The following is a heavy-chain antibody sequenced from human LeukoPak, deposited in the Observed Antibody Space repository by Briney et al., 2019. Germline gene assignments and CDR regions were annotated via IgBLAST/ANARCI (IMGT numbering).Heavy chain of an antibody. CDR2: IRSDTKTI. CDR3: ARDQNWVFDF. J-gene: IGHJ4*02. CDR1: GFTFNNDP. Sequence: GGSLRLSCAASGFTFNNDPMNWVRQAPGKGLEWVAHIRSDTKTIVYADSVKGRFIISGDNAKNSLSLQMNSLRVEDTAVYYCARDQNWVFDFWGQGTLVTVSS. V-gene: IGHV3-48*01. D-gene: IGHD7-27*01.